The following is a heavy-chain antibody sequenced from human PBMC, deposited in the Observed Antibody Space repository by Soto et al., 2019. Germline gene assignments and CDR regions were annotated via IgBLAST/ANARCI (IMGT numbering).Heavy chain of an antibody. CDR1: GGTFSSYA. Sequence: SVKVSCKASGGTFSSYAISWVRQAPGQGLEWMGGIIPIFGTANYAQKFQGRVTITADKSTSTAYMELSSLRSEDTAVYYCASRYYYDSSGYGPHYYYYYGMDVWGQGTTVSVSS. J-gene: IGHJ6*02. CDR2: IIPIFGTA. V-gene: IGHV1-69*06. D-gene: IGHD3-22*01. CDR3: ASRYYYDSSGYGPHYYYYYGMDV.